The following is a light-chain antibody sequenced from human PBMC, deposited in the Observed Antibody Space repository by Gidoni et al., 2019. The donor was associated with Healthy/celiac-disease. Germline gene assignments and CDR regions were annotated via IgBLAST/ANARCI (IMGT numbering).Light chain of an antibody. CDR2: DAS. V-gene: IGKV3-11*01. Sequence: ELVLTPSPATLSLSPGERATLSCRASQSVSSYLAWYQQKPGQAPRLLIYDASNRATGIPARFSGSGSGTDFTLTISSLEPEDFAVYYCQQRSNWPQLTFGGGTKVEIK. CDR3: QQRSNWPQLT. CDR1: QSVSSY. J-gene: IGKJ4*01.